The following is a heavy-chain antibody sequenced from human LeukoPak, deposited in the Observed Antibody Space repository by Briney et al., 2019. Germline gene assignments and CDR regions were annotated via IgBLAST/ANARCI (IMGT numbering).Heavy chain of an antibody. CDR3: AREGHYYDSSGYFDV. Sequence: EASVKLSCKASGYTFTNYYMNWVRQAPGQGLEWMGIINPSGGSTSYAQKFQGRVTMTRDMSTSTVYMELSSLRSEDTAVYYCAREGHYYDSSGYFDVWGKGTTVTVSS. V-gene: IGHV1-46*01. CDR1: GYTFTNYY. J-gene: IGHJ6*04. D-gene: IGHD3-22*01. CDR2: INPSGGST.